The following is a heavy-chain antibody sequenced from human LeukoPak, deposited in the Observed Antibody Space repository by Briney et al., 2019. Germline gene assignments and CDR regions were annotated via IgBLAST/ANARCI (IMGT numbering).Heavy chain of an antibody. CDR2: IWYDGSNK. Sequence: PGGSLRLSCAASGFTFNSHGMHWVRQAPGKGLEWVAVIWYDGSNKYYADSVKGRFTISRDNSKNTVYLQMNNLRAEDTAVYYCARGNGYNQGGHFDYWGRGTLVTVSS. V-gene: IGHV3-33*01. CDR1: GFTFNSHG. D-gene: IGHD5-24*01. CDR3: ARGNGYNQGGHFDY. J-gene: IGHJ4*02.